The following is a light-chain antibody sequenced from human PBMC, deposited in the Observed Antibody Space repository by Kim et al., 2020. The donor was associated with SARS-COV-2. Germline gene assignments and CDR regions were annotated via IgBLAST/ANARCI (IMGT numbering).Light chain of an antibody. CDR3: QSFDITLSGLV. CDR1: RSNIGAGYD. V-gene: IGLV1-40*01. J-gene: IGLJ3*02. CDR2: GDN. Sequence: QRVTISCTGNRSNIGAGYDVHWYQQFPGTAPKHVMYGDNNRPVGVPDRFSGSKSGTSASLAITGLQAEDEAEYFCQSFDITLSGLVFGGGTQLTVL.